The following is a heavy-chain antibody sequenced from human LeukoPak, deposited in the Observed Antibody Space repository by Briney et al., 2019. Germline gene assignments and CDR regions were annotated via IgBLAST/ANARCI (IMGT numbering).Heavy chain of an antibody. CDR3: ARNFRGSGSYNYYFDY. CDR1: GFTFTNYW. CDR2: IKQDGSEK. J-gene: IGHJ4*02. V-gene: IGHV3-7*01. D-gene: IGHD1-26*01. Sequence: PGGSLRLSCAASGFTFTNYWMTWVRQAPGKGLEWVANIKQDGSEKYYVDSVKGRFTISRDNSKNTLYLQMNSLRAEDTAVYYCARNFRGSGSYNYYFDYWGQGTLVTVSS.